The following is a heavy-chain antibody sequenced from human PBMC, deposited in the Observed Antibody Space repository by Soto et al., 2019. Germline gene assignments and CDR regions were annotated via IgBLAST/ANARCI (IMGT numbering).Heavy chain of an antibody. CDR1: GFTFSSYA. CDR3: ARDHYGSGSYGRFGY. Sequence: GGSLRLSCAASGFTFSSYAMHWVRQAPGKGLEWVAVISYDGSNKYYADSVKGRFTISRDNSKNTPYLQMNSLRAEDTAVYYCARDHYGSGSYGRFGYWGQGTLVTVSS. J-gene: IGHJ4*02. V-gene: IGHV3-30-3*01. D-gene: IGHD3-10*01. CDR2: ISYDGSNK.